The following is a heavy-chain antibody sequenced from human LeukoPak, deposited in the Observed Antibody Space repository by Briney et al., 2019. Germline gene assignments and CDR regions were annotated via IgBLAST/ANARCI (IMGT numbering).Heavy chain of an antibody. CDR2: IWYDGSNK. CDR1: GFTFSSCG. Sequence: GSSLRLSCAASGFTFSSCGMHWVRQAPGKGLEWVAVIWYDGSNKYYADSVKGRFTISRDNSKNTLYLQMNSLRAEDTAVYYCARDRVAVAGTAWFDPWGQGTLVTVSS. D-gene: IGHD6-19*01. CDR3: ARDRVAVAGTAWFDP. V-gene: IGHV3-33*01. J-gene: IGHJ5*02.